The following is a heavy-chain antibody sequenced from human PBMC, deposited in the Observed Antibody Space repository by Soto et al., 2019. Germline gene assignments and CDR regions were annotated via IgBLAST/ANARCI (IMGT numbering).Heavy chain of an antibody. J-gene: IGHJ6*02. D-gene: IGHD3-22*01. Sequence: GGSLRLSCAASGFTFSSYGMHWVRQAPGKGLEWVAVIWYDGSNKYYADSVKGRFTISRDNSKNTLYLQMNSLRAEDTAVYYCARELTYYYDSSGYSLYGMDVWGQGTTVTVS. CDR1: GFTFSSYG. V-gene: IGHV3-33*01. CDR3: ARELTYYYDSSGYSLYGMDV. CDR2: IWYDGSNK.